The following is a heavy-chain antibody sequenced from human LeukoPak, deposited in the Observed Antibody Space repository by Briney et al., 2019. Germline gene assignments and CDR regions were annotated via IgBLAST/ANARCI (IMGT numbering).Heavy chain of an antibody. CDR2: ISWNSGSI. Sequence: PGGSLRLSCAASGFTFDDYAMHWVRQAPGKGLEWVSGISWNSGSIGHADSVKGRFTISRDNAKNSLYLQMNSLRAEDTALYYCAKGRSGWYPDYWGQGTLVTVSS. CDR1: GFTFDDYA. V-gene: IGHV3-9*01. CDR3: AKGRSGWYPDY. J-gene: IGHJ4*02. D-gene: IGHD6-19*01.